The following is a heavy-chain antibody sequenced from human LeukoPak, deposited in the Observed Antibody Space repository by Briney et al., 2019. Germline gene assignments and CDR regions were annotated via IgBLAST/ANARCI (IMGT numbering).Heavy chain of an antibody. CDR1: GFTVSSYA. Sequence: GGSLRLSCAASGFTVSSYAMHWVRQPIGKGLEWVSALGIAGDTFYPGSEKGRFTISRENARNSLYLQMNSLRAEDTAMYYCARQMQSHGNFDSWGQGTLVTVSS. CDR2: LGIAGDT. J-gene: IGHJ4*02. D-gene: IGHD1-26*01. V-gene: IGHV3-13*01. CDR3: ARQMQSHGNFDS.